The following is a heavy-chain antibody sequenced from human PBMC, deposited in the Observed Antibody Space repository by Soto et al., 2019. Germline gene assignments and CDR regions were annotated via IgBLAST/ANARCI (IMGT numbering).Heavy chain of an antibody. Sequence: GASVKVSCKASGYTFTSYYMHWVRQAPGQGLEWMGIINPSGGSTSYAQKFQGRVTMTRDTSTSTVYMELSSLRSEDTAVYYCARSLITYVWGSTPPSPPFFDYWGQGTLVTVSS. CDR1: GYTFTSYY. D-gene: IGHD3-16*01. CDR2: INPSGGST. J-gene: IGHJ4*02. V-gene: IGHV1-46*01. CDR3: ARSLITYVWGSTPPSPPFFDY.